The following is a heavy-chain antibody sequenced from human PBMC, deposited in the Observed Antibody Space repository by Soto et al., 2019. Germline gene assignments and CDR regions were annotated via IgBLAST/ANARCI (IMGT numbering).Heavy chain of an antibody. CDR3: MTPGSADHSDY. D-gene: IGHD4-17*01. CDR2: ISHDGSGA. J-gene: IGHJ4*02. Sequence: QGQLVESGGGVVQPGTSLRLSCAVSGIFFSSYGMHWVRQAPGKGLEWVALISHDGSGAFYADSVRGRFTLSRDNSRDTVFLQMSGLRLEDTALYYCMTPGSADHSDYWGQGTLVTVSS. V-gene: IGHV3-30*03. CDR1: GIFFSSYG.